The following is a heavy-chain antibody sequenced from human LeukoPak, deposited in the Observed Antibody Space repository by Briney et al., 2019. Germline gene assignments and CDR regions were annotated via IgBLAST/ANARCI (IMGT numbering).Heavy chain of an antibody. V-gene: IGHV3-21*01. CDR3: ARDSYYGSGSYES. CDR2: ISTSSIYI. CDR1: GFTFSTYS. Sequence: GGSLRLSCAASGFTFSTYSMNWVRQAPGKGLEWVSSISTSSIYIYYANSLKGRFTISRDNAKNSLYLQVISLGAEDTAVYYCARDSYYGSGSYESWGQGTLVTVSS. D-gene: IGHD3-10*01. J-gene: IGHJ5*02.